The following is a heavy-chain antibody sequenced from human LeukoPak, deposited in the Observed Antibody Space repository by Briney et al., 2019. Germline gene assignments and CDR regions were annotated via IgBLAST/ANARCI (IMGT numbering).Heavy chain of an antibody. CDR1: GFTFSSYA. V-gene: IGHV3-23*01. D-gene: IGHD5-12*01. CDR3: AKDDRPGYSGYDFDY. Sequence: GGSLRLSCAASGFTFSSYAMSWVRQAPGKGLEWVSAISGSGGSTYYADSVKGRFTISRDNSKNTLYLQMNSLRAEDTAVYYCAKDDRPGYSGYDFDYWGQGTLVTVSS. CDR2: ISGSGGST. J-gene: IGHJ4*02.